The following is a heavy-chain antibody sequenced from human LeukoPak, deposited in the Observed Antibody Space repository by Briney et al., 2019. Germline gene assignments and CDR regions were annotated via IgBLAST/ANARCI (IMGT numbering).Heavy chain of an antibody. CDR2: INSDGSST. Sequence: WGSLSLSCTASGFTFSTHSMHWVRQAPGKGPVWVSRINSDGSSTRYADSVTGRFTISRDNAKNTVYLQMNSLRAEDTAVYYCAKVLGGLWPGIDYWGQGTVITVSS. V-gene: IGHV3-74*01. CDR1: GFTFSTHS. D-gene: IGHD2-15*01. J-gene: IGHJ4*02. CDR3: AKVLGGLWPGIDY.